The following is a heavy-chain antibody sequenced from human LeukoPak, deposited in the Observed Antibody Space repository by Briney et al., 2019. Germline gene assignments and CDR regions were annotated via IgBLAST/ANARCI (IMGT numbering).Heavy chain of an antibody. CDR3: ARETYYDFWSGYYHYYYYMDV. D-gene: IGHD3-3*01. Sequence: GGSLRLSCEVSGFTFNTHWMHWVRQAPGKGLVWVSRNDSDVSSTTYADSVKGRFTISRDNAKNTLYLQMNSLRAEDTAVYYCARETYYDFWSGYYHYYYYMDVWGKGTMVTVSS. CDR1: GFTFNTHW. CDR2: NDSDVSST. J-gene: IGHJ6*03. V-gene: IGHV3-74*01.